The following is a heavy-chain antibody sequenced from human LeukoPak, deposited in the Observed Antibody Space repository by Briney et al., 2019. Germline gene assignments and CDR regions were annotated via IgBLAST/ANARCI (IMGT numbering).Heavy chain of an antibody. D-gene: IGHD1-26*01. V-gene: IGHV3-48*03. Sequence: GGSLRLSCAASGFTFSSFEMIWVRQAPGKGLEWVSHISSSGRTIYYADSVKGRFTISRDNAKNSLYLQMNSLRAEDTTVYYCARDGLVGANAGDYRGQGTLVTVSS. CDR3: ARDGLVGANAGDY. J-gene: IGHJ4*02. CDR2: ISSSGRTI. CDR1: GFTFSSFE.